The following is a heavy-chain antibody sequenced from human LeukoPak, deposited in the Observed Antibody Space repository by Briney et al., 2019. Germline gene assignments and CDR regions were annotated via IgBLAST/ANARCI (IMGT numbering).Heavy chain of an antibody. CDR3: ARNPRYDFWSGEGYYYGMDV. CDR1: EFTYG. J-gene: IGHJ6*02. V-gene: IGHV3-33*08. CDR2: IWYDGSNK. Sequence: GGSLRLSCAASEFTYGMNWVRQAPGTGLEWVAVIWYDGSNKYYADSVKGRFTISRDNSKNTLYLQMNSLRAEDTAVYYCARNPRYDFWSGEGYYYGMDVWGQGTTVTVSS. D-gene: IGHD3-3*01.